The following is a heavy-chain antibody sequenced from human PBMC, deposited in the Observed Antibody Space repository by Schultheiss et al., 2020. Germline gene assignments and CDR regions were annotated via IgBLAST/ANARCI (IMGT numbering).Heavy chain of an antibody. Sequence: SVKVSCKASGGTFSSYAISWVRQAPGQGLEWMGGIIPIFGTANYAQKFQGRVTITADESTSTAYMELSSLRSEDTAVYYCAREYKGDIVVDYNWFDPWGQGTLVTVSS. CDR3: AREYKGDIVVDYNWFDP. CDR2: IIPIFGTA. CDR1: GGTFSSYA. V-gene: IGHV1-69*13. D-gene: IGHD2-2*01. J-gene: IGHJ5*02.